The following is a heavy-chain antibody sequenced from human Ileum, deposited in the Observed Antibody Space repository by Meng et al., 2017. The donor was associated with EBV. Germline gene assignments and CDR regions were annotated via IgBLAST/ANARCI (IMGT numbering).Heavy chain of an antibody. Sequence: VQVVGSGGGVVQPGRSLRLSCAASGFTFSSYAMHWVRQAPGKGLEWVAVISYDGSNKYYADSVKGRFTISRDNSKNTLYLQMNSLRAEDTAVYYCARDQSDYFDYWGQGTLVTVSS. CDR2: ISYDGSNK. J-gene: IGHJ4*02. CDR3: ARDQSDYFDY. V-gene: IGHV3-30-3*01. CDR1: GFTFSSYA.